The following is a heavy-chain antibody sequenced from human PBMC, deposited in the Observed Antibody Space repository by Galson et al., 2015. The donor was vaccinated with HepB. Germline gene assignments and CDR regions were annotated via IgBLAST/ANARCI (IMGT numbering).Heavy chain of an antibody. V-gene: IGHV1-2*04. D-gene: IGHD5-18*01. Sequence: SVKVSCKASGYTFTAYYMHWVRQAPGQGLEWMGWINTHTGVTNYAQKFQGWVTMTRDTSISTASMELSRLTSDDTAVYYCARVGRGYTYGNFDYWGQGTLVTVSS. CDR1: GYTFTAYY. CDR2: INTHTGVT. CDR3: ARVGRGYTYGNFDY. J-gene: IGHJ4*02.